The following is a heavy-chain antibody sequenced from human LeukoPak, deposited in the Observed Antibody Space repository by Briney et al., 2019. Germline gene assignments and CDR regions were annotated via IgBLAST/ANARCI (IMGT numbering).Heavy chain of an antibody. J-gene: IGHJ4*02. CDR2: ITTTGRTI. CDR1: GFTFSSYA. D-gene: IGHD5-24*01. CDR3: ARDRDRYFDH. Sequence: GGSLRLSCAASGFTFSSYAMSWVRQAPGKGLEWLSYITTTGRTISYADSVKGRFTMSRDNAKNSLYLQLSSLRAEDTAMYYCARDRDRYFDHWGQGTLVTVSS. V-gene: IGHV3-48*01.